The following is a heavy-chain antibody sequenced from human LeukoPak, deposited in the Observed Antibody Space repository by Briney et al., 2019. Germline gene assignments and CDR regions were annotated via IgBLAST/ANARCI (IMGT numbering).Heavy chain of an antibody. CDR3: ARDDILTSENHFDY. V-gene: IGHV4-34*01. Sequence: SETLSLTCAVYGGSFSGYYWSWIRQPPGKGLEWIGEINHSGSTNYNPSLKSRVTISVDTSKNQFSLKLSSVTAADTAVYYCARDDILTSENHFDYWGQGTLVTVSS. CDR1: GGSFSGYY. D-gene: IGHD3-9*01. CDR2: INHSGST. J-gene: IGHJ4*02.